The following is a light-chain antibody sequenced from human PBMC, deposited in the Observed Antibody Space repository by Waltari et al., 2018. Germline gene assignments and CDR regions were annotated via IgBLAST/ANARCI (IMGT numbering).Light chain of an antibody. Sequence: QSVLTQPPSASGTPGQRVTISCSGSSSNIGSNTVNWYQQLPGTAPKRLIFSNNRRPSGGPDRFSGAKSGTSASLAISGLQSEDEADYYCAAWDDSLNGRVFGGGTKLTVL. CDR2: SNN. CDR3: AAWDDSLNGRV. J-gene: IGLJ2*01. V-gene: IGLV1-44*01. CDR1: SSNIGSNT.